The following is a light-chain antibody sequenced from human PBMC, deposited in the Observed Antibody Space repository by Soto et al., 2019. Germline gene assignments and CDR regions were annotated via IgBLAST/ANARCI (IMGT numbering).Light chain of an antibody. CDR2: DVS. J-gene: IGLJ1*01. V-gene: IGLV2-14*01. CDR3: SSYTRSSFYV. CDR1: SSDVGGYNY. Sequence: QSALTQPASVSGSPGQSITISCTGTSSDVGGYNYVSWYQQHQGKAPKLMIYDVSNRPSGVSNRFSGSKSGNTASLTISGLQAEDEADYYCSSYTRSSFYVFGTGTKLTVL.